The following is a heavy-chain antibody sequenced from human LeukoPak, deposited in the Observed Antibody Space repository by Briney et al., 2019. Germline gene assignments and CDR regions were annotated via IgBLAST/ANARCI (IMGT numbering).Heavy chain of an antibody. J-gene: IGHJ3*02. V-gene: IGHV1-8*03. CDR2: MNPNSGNT. D-gene: IGHD3-10*01. Sequence: ASVKVSCKASGYTFTSYDINWVRQATGQGLEWMGWMNPNSGNTGYAQKFQGRVTITRNTSISTAYMELSSLRSEDTAVYYCAKDRLGALLYFDIWGQGTMVTVSS. CDR3: AKDRLGALLYFDI. CDR1: GYTFTSYD.